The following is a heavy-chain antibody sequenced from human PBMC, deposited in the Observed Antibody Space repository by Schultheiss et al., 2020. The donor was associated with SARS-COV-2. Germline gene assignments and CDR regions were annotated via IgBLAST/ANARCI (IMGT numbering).Heavy chain of an antibody. J-gene: IGHJ4*02. CDR2: INPNSGGT. Sequence: GESLKISCKASGYTFTGYYMHWVRQAPGQGLEWMGWINPNSGGTNYAQKFQGRVTMTRDTSTSTVYMELSRLRSDDTAVYYCARLTTTVGYWGQGTLVTVSS. D-gene: IGHD4-23*01. V-gene: IGHV1-2*02. CDR1: GYTFTGYY. CDR3: ARLTTTVGY.